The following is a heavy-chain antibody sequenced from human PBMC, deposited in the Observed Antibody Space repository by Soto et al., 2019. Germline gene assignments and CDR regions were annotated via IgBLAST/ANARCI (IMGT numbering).Heavy chain of an antibody. D-gene: IGHD3-3*01. Sequence: QVQLVQSGAEVKKPGSSVKVSCKASGGTFSSYTISWVRQAPGQGLEWMGRIIPILGIANYAQKFQGRVTITADKSTRTAYMELSSLRSEDTAVYYCARNYDFWSEMLVYWGQGTLVTVSS. CDR1: GGTFSSYT. CDR2: IIPILGIA. V-gene: IGHV1-69*02. CDR3: ARNYDFWSEMLVY. J-gene: IGHJ4*02.